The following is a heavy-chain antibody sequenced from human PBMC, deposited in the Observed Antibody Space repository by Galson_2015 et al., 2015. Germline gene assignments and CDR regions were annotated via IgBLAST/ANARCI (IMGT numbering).Heavy chain of an antibody. V-gene: IGHV4-59*01. Sequence: SETLSLTCTVSGGSISSYYWSWIRQPPGKGLEWIGYIYYSGSTNYNPSLKSRVTISVDTSKNQFSLKLSSVTAADTAVYYCARGDYYDSSGYTYYFDYWGQGTLVTVSS. CDR3: ARGDYYDSSGYTYYFDY. D-gene: IGHD3-22*01. CDR1: GGSISSYY. CDR2: IYYSGST. J-gene: IGHJ4*02.